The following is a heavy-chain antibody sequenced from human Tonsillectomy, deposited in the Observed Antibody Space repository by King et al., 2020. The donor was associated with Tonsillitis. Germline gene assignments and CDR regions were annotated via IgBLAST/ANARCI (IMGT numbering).Heavy chain of an antibody. CDR2: INPNSGET. CDR3: ARGGYSGHDPFYY. D-gene: IGHD5-12*01. V-gene: IGHV1-2*02. CDR1: GYIFTGYY. J-gene: IGHJ4*02. Sequence: QLVQSGAEVKKPGASVKVSCKASGYIFTGYYMHWVRQPPGQGLECVGWINPNSGETDFAQKFQGRVTMTRDTSISIAYMELSRLRSDDTAVYYCARGGYSGHDPFYYWGQGTLVTVSS.